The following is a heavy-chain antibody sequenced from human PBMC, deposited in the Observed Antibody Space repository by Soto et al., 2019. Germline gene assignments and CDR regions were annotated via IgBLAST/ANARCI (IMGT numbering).Heavy chain of an antibody. Sequence: SVKVSCKASGGTFSSYAISWLRQAPGQGLEWMGGIIPIFGTANYAKKFQGRVTITADDSTTTPDMERSSLRPEDTAVFYCPRDGGYYYDSGVSPSDAFDIGGQGKRVPVSS. V-gene: IGHV1-69*13. CDR2: IIPIFGTA. CDR3: PRDGGYYYDSGVSPSDAFDI. J-gene: IGHJ3*02. CDR1: GGTFSSYA. D-gene: IGHD3-22*01.